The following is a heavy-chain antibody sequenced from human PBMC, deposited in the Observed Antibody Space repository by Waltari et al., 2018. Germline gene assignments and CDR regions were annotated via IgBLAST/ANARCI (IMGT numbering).Heavy chain of an antibody. CDR1: GFTFDDYA. V-gene: IGHV3-9*01. Sequence: EVQLVESGGGLVQPGRSLRLSCAASGFTFDDYAMHWVRPAPGKGLEWVSCINCTRGSIGYADSVKGRFTISRDNAKNALDLQMTSLRAEDTSLYYCAKGGRFGEYPPYDYGMDVWGQGTTVTVSS. D-gene: IGHD3-10*01. J-gene: IGHJ6*02. CDR2: INCTRGSI. CDR3: AKGGRFGEYPPYDYGMDV.